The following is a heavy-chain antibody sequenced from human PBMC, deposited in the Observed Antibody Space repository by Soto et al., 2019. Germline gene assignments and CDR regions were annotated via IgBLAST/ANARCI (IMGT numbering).Heavy chain of an antibody. J-gene: IGHJ6*03. CDR2: TYYRSKWYN. V-gene: IGHV6-1*01. D-gene: IGHD3-10*01. CDR1: GDSGSSNSAA. Sequence: SQTLSLTCAISGDSGSSNSAAWNWIRQSPSRGLEWLGRTYYRSKWYNDYAVSVKSRITINPDTSRNQFSLQLNSVTPEDTAVYYCAREKVTMVRGVIIDYYYYYMDVWGKGTTVTVSS. CDR3: AREKVTMVRGVIIDYYYYYMDV.